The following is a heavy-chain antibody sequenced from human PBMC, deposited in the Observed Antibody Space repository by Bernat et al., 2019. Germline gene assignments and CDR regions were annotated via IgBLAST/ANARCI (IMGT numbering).Heavy chain of an antibody. CDR1: GGTFSSYA. Sequence: QVQLVQSGAEVKKPGSSVKVSCKASGGTFSSYAISWVRQAPGQGLEWMGGIIPIFGTANYAQKFQGRVTITADESTRTAYMELSSLRSEDTAVYYCARVPRGCSGGSCYSSPDCYGMDVWGQWTTVTVSS. CDR3: ARVPRGCSGGSCYSSPDCYGMDV. D-gene: IGHD2-15*01. V-gene: IGHV1-69*01. CDR2: IIPIFGTA. J-gene: IGHJ6*02.